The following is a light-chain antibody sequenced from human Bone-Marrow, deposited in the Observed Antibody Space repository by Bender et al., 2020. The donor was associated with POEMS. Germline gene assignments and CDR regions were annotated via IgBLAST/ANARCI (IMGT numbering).Light chain of an antibody. Sequence: QSALTQPPSASGSPGQSVTISCTGTSSDVGGYDYVSWYQQYPGKAPRLIIYAGNKRPSGVSGRFSDSKSGNTASLTVSGLQAEDAADYFCCSYARGGKCVFGTGTAVTVL. CDR2: AGN. CDR3: CSYARGGKCV. CDR1: SSDVGGYDY. J-gene: IGLJ1*01. V-gene: IGLV2-8*01.